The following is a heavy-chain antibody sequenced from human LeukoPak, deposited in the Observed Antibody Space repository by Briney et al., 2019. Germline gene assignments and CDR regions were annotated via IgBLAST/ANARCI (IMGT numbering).Heavy chain of an antibody. V-gene: IGHV4-30-2*01. Sequence: PSETLSLTCAVSGGSITNGDYSWSWIRQPPGQGLEWIGYIYHSGSTYYNPSLKSRVTISVDRSKNQFSLKLSSVTAADTAVYYCARVWSSFPYYFDYWGQGTLVTVSS. CDR1: GGSITNGDYS. D-gene: IGHD1-26*01. CDR2: IYHSGST. CDR3: ARVWSSFPYYFDY. J-gene: IGHJ4*02.